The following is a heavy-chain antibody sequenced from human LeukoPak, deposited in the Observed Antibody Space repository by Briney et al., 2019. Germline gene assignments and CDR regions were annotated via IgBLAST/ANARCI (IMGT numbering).Heavy chain of an antibody. Sequence: GGSLRLSCAASGFTVSSGYMSWVRQAPGKGLEWVSVIYTSGSTYYADSVKGRFTISRDDSKNTLYLQMNSLRAEDTAVYYCAREGLLWAFDIWGQGTMVTVSS. V-gene: IGHV3-66*01. D-gene: IGHD2-21*01. CDR2: IYTSGST. CDR1: GFTVSSGY. J-gene: IGHJ3*02. CDR3: AREGLLWAFDI.